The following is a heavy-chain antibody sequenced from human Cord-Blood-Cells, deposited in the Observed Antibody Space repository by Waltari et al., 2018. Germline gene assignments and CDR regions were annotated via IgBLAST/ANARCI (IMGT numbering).Heavy chain of an antibody. J-gene: IGHJ2*01. CDR2: ITPFNGNT. CDR1: GYTFTYRY. CDR3: ARSTSITGALGYYWYFDL. D-gene: IGHD1-20*01. Sequence: QMQLVQSGAEVKKTGSSVKVSCKASGYTFTYRYLHWVRQAPGQALEWMGLITPFNGNTNYAQKFQDRVTITRDRSMSTAYMELSSLRSEDTAMYYCARSTSITGALGYYWYFDLWGRGTLVTVSS. V-gene: IGHV1-45*02.